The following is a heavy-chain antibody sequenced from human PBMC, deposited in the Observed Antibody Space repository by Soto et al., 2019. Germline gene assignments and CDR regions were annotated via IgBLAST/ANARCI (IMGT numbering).Heavy chain of an antibody. Sequence: GGSLRLSCAASGFTFSSYAMSWVRQAPGKGLEWVSAISGSGGSTCYADSVKGRLTISRDNSKHTLYLQMNSLRAEDTAVYYCSKDAGANGFYFVYWGQGALVTVSS. D-gene: IGHD1-1*01. CDR3: SKDAGANGFYFVY. CDR1: GFTFSSYA. V-gene: IGHV3-23*01. CDR2: ISGSGGST. J-gene: IGHJ4*02.